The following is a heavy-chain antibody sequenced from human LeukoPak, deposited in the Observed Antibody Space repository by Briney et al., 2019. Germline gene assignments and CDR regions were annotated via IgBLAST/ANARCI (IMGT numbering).Heavy chain of an antibody. V-gene: IGHV4-59*01. Sequence: KPSETLSLTCAVSGGSISSYYWSWIRQPPGKGLEWVGYVYYSGGSKYSPSLNSRVTMSVGTPKNQFSLKLTSVIAADTAVYYCARGPGGRYSGYDWDYWGQGTLVTVSS. CDR2: VYYSGGS. D-gene: IGHD5-12*01. J-gene: IGHJ4*02. CDR3: ARGPGGRYSGYDWDY. CDR1: GGSISSYY.